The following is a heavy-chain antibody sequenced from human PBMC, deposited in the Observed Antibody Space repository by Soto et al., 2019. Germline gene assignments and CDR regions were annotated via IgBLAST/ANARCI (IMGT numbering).Heavy chain of an antibody. CDR2: IYYSGST. Sequence: TLSLTCTVSGGSISSGDYYWSWIRQPPGKGLEWIGYIYYSGSTYYNLSLKSRVTISVDTSKNQFSLKLSSVTAADTAVYYCARDLLYYDSSGYSRLYFDYWGQGTLVTVSS. CDR3: ARDLLYYDSSGYSRLYFDY. J-gene: IGHJ4*02. D-gene: IGHD3-22*01. CDR1: GGSISSGDYY. V-gene: IGHV4-30-4*01.